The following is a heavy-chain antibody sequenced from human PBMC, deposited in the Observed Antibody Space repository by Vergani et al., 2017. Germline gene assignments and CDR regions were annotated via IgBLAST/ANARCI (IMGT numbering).Heavy chain of an antibody. D-gene: IGHD3-3*01. J-gene: IGHJ6*03. CDR1: GFTFSSYA. CDR3: ARGGYDFWSGACVYFCYMDV. Sequence: EVQLLESGGGLVQPGGSLRLSCAASGFTFSSYAMSWVRQAPGKGLEWVSAISGSGGSTYYADSVKGRFTISRDNAKNTLYLQMNSLRAEDAGVYYCARGGYDFWSGACVYFCYMDVWGKGP. V-gene: IGHV3-23*01. CDR2: ISGSGGST.